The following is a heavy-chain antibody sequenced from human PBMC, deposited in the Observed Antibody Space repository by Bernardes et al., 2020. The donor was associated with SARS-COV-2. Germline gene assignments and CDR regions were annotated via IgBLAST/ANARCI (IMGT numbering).Heavy chain of an antibody. CDR1: GYTFTSYA. V-gene: IGHV7-4-1*02. D-gene: IGHD3-9*01. J-gene: IGHJ5*02. Sequence: ASVKVSCKASGYTFTSYAMNWVRQAPGQGLEWMGWINTNTGNPTYAQGFTGRFVFSLDTSVSTAYLQISSLKAEDTAVYYCARAPPVLRYFDWLPTFDPWGQGTLVTVSS. CDR2: INTNTGNP. CDR3: ARAPPVLRYFDWLPTFDP.